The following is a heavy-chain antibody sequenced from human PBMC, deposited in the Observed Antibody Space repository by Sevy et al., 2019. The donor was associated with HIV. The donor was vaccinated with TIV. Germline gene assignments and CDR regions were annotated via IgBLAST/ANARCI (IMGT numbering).Heavy chain of an antibody. CDR1: GDSISSSHW. J-gene: IGHJ4*02. CDR3: AAAAGTDVLGYYFGS. V-gene: IGHV4-4*02. D-gene: IGHD6-25*01. Sequence: SETLSLTCSVSGDSISSSHWLSWVRQTPGKGLEWIGDMYHRGTTNYNPSLKSRVIISVDKSKNQFSLKLTSVTAADTAVYYCAAAAGTDVLGYYFGSWGQGTQVTVSS. CDR2: MYHRGTT.